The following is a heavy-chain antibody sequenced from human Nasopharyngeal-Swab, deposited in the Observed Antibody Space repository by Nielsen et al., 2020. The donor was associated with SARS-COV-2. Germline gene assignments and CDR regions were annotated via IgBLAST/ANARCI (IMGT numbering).Heavy chain of an antibody. V-gene: IGHV1-69*13. CDR3: ARDGTTSQTSYYYYGMDV. D-gene: IGHD4-17*01. CDR1: GGTFSSYA. Sequence: SVKVSCKASGGTFSSYAISWVRQAPGQGLEWMGGIIPIFGTANYAQKLQGRVTITADESTSTAYMELSSLRSEDTAVYYCARDGTTSQTSYYYYGMDVWGQGTTVTVSS. CDR2: IIPIFGTA. J-gene: IGHJ6*02.